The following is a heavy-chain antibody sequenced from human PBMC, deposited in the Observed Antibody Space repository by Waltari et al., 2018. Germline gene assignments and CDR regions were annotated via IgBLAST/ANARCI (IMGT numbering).Heavy chain of an antibody. J-gene: IGHJ3*02. Sequence: EVQLVESGGGLVQPGRSLRLSCAASGFTFDDSAMHWVRQAPGKGLEWVSGISWNSGSIGYADSVKGRFTISRDNAKNSLYLQMNSLRAEDTALYYCAKVRWTTVTRGAFDIWGQGTMVTVSS. V-gene: IGHV3-9*01. D-gene: IGHD4-17*01. CDR1: GFTFDDSA. CDR2: ISWNSGSI. CDR3: AKVRWTTVTRGAFDI.